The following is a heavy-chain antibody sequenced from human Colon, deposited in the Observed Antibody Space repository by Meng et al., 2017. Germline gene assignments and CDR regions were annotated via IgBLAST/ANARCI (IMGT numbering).Heavy chain of an antibody. CDR2: INTYTGNP. Sequence: QFQLVQSGSELKKPGASVRVSCKASRYDFTNSGMNWVRQAPGQGLEWIGWINTYTGNPAYAQGFTGRFVFSLDTSVSTAYLQISSPKAEDTAVYYCATAVTTVPFDYWGQGTLVTVSS. CDR3: ATAVTTVPFDY. D-gene: IGHD4-17*01. V-gene: IGHV7-4-1*02. J-gene: IGHJ4*02. CDR1: RYDFTNSG.